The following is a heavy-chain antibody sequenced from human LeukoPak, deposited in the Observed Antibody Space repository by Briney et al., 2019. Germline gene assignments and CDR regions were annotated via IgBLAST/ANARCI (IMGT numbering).Heavy chain of an antibody. D-gene: IGHD5-18*01. J-gene: IGHJ4*02. CDR2: IIPIFGTA. CDR1: GGTFSSYA. CDR3: ARQRGYSYGSIGY. Sequence: SVKVSCKASGGTFSSYAISWVRQAPGQGLEWMGGIIPIFGTANYAQKFQVRVTITTDESTSTAYMELSSLRSEDTAVYYCARQRGYSYGSIGYWGQGTLVTVSS. V-gene: IGHV1-69*05.